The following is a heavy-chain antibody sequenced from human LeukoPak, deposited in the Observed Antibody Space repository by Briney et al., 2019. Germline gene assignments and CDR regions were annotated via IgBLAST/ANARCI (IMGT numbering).Heavy chain of an antibody. CDR1: GFTFSAYA. CDR2: ISNNGGSS. D-gene: IGHD1-1*01. CDR3: VKITSVTGGDC. V-gene: IGHV3-64D*09. J-gene: IGHJ4*02. Sequence: PGGSLRLSCSASGFTFSAYAMYWVRQAPGKGLEYVSGISNNGGSSFYADSVKGRFTISRDNSKNTLYLQMSSLRAEDTALYYCVKITSVTGGDCWGQGTRLTVSS.